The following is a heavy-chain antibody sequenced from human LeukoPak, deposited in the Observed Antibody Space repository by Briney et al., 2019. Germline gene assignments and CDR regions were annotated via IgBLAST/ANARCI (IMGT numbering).Heavy chain of an antibody. D-gene: IGHD3-22*01. J-gene: IGHJ4*02. Sequence: GGSLRLSCTASGFTVSNNYMSWVRQAPGKGLEWVSVFYSDDNTDYADSVKGRFTISRDNSKNTLYLQMNSLRAEDTAVYYCSFASSGYYFVGFFDFWGPGTLVTVSS. V-gene: IGHV3-53*01. CDR2: FYSDDNT. CDR1: GFTVSNNY. CDR3: SFASSGYYFVGFFDF.